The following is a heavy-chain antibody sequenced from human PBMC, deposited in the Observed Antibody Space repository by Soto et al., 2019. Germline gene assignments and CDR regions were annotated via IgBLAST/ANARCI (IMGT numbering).Heavy chain of an antibody. Sequence: VQLVESGGGLVQPGGSLRLSCAASGFTFSSYSMNWVRQAPGKGLEWVAVISYDGSNKYYADSVKGRFTISRDNSKNTLYLQMNSLRAEDTAVYYCAKDAVLRSYYYYYGMDVWGQGTTVTVSS. J-gene: IGHJ6*02. CDR3: AKDAVLRSYYYYYGMDV. V-gene: IGHV3-30*18. CDR2: ISYDGSNK. D-gene: IGHD3-3*01. CDR1: GFTFSSYS.